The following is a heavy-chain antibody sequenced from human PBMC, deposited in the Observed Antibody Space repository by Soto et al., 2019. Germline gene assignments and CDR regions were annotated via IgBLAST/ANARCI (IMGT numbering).Heavy chain of an antibody. CDR3: ARALVGGYDRWYYYGMDV. J-gene: IGHJ6*02. CDR1: GYTFTGYY. CDR2: INPNSGGT. Sequence: ASVKVSCKASGYTFTGYYMHWVRQAPGQGLEWMGWINPNSGGTNYAQKFQGWVTMTRDTSISTAYMELSRLRSDDTAVYYCARALVGGYDRWYYYGMDVWGQGFTVTGSS. D-gene: IGHD5-12*01. V-gene: IGHV1-2*04.